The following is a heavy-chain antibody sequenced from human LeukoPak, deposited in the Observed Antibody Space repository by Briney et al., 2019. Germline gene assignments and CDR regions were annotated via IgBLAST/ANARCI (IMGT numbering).Heavy chain of an antibody. D-gene: IGHD2-2*01. Sequence: SETLSLTCAVYGGSFSAYYWHWIRQPPGKGLEWIGEINESGSTKYNAFLKSRVTISVDTSKNQFSLKLSSVIAADTAAYYCASWLPATKQDYWGQGTLVTVSS. CDR1: GGSFSAYY. CDR2: INESGST. J-gene: IGHJ4*02. V-gene: IGHV4-34*01. CDR3: ASWLPATKQDY.